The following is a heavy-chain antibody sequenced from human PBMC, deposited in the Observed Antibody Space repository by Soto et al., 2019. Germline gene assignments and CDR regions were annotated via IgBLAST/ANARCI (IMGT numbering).Heavy chain of an antibody. V-gene: IGHV4-4*07. J-gene: IGHJ2*01. CDR1: GDSISNFY. CDR3: ASGMGQDLDL. CDR2: VSASART. D-gene: IGHD2-8*01. Sequence: QVQLQESGPGLVKPSETLSLTCTVSGDSISNFYWSWIRQPAGQGLESIGRVSASARTNYNPALQSRVTMSLDTSKNQFSLRLTSVSAADTAVYFCASGMGQDLDLWGRGTLVIVSS.